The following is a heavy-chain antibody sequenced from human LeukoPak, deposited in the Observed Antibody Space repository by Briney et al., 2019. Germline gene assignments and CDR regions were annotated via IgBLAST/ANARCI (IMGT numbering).Heavy chain of an antibody. CDR3: ARDSGKKYYDFWSGYYNENWFDP. V-gene: IGHV1-18*01. CDR2: ISAYNGNT. D-gene: IGHD3-3*01. CDR1: GYTFTSYV. J-gene: IGHJ5*02. Sequence: ASVKVSCKASGYTFTSYVISWVRQAPGQGLDGMGWISAYNGNTNYAQKLQGRVTMTTATSTSTAYMEVRSMRSDDTDVYYCARDSGKKYYDFWSGYYNENWFDPWGQGTLVTVSS.